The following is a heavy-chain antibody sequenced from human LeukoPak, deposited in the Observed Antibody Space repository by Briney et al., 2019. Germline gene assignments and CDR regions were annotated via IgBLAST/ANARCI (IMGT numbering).Heavy chain of an antibody. V-gene: IGHV3-21*01. CDR3: ARFVDQSTYYFDS. D-gene: IGHD3-10*01. CDR1: AFALSTYT. CDR2: INPDSKYI. J-gene: IGHJ4*02. Sequence: GGSLRLSCAASAFALSTYTMEWVRLAPGKGLEWVSSINPDSKYIYNRDSVRGRFTISRDNAKNSLYLQMNSLRVEDTAVYFCARFVDQSTYYFDSWGQGTLVTVSS.